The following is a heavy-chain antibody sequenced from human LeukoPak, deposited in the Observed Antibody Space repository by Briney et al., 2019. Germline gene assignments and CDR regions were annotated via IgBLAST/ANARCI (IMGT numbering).Heavy chain of an antibody. CDR2: IYTSGST. Sequence: SETLSLTCTVSGGSITSGSYYWSWIRQPAGKGLEWIGRIYTSGSTNYNPSLKSRVTISVDRSKNQFSLKLSSVTAADTAVYYCARQGGGYYGSGNPIWFDPWGQGTLVTVSS. CDR3: ARQGGGYYGSGNPIWFDP. J-gene: IGHJ5*02. CDR1: GGSITSGSYY. D-gene: IGHD3-10*01. V-gene: IGHV4-61*02.